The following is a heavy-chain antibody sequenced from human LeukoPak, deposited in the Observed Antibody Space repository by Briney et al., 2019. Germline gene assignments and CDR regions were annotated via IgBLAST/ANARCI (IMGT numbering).Heavy chain of an antibody. Sequence: PGGSLRLSCAASGLTFSNAWMSWVRQAPGKGLEWVGFIRSKAYGGTTEYAASVKGRFTISRDDSKSIAYLQMNSLKTEDTAVYYCTRDPPLMITFGGVITDDYWGQGTLVTVSS. D-gene: IGHD3-16*02. CDR3: TRDPPLMITFGGVITDDY. V-gene: IGHV3-49*04. CDR2: IRSKAYGGTT. CDR1: GLTFSNAW. J-gene: IGHJ4*02.